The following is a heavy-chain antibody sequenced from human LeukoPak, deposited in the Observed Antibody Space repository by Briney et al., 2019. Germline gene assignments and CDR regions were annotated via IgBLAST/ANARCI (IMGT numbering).Heavy chain of an antibody. V-gene: IGHV3-7*05. CDR1: GFAFGSYW. D-gene: IGHD5-24*01. CDR2: MKHDGIEK. CDR3: AREGREGYNYPALDF. Sequence: GGSLRLSCVASGFAFGSYWMAWVRQAPGKGLEWVANMKHDGIEKYHVDSVKGRFTISRDNTKNSLYLHMSSLRVEDTAVYYCAREGREGYNYPALDFWGQGILVTVSS. J-gene: IGHJ4*02.